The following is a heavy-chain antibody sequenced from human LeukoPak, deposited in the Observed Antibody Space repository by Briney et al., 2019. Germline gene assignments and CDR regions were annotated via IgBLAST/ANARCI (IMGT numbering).Heavy chain of an antibody. D-gene: IGHD2-15*01. V-gene: IGHV3-64*01. CDR3: ARGSYCSGGSCYSAY. CDR2: ISSNGGTT. CDR1: GFTFSSSA. J-gene: IGHJ4*02. Sequence: SGGSLRLSCAASGFTFSSSAMHWVRQAPGKGLEYVSAISSNGGTTYYANSVKGRFTISRDNSKNTLYLQMGSLRDEDMAVYYCARGSYCSGGSCYSAYWGQGTLVTVSS.